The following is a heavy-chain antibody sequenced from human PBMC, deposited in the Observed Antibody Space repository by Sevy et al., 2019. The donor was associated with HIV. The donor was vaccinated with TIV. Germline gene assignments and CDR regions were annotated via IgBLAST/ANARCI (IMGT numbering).Heavy chain of an antibody. Sequence: GGSLRLSCAASGFTFSSYAMHWVRQAPGKGLEWVADISYDGSNKYYADSVKGRFTISRDNSKNTLYLQMNSLRAEDTAVYYCARDGDSSSSDPDYYYYGMDVWGQGTTVTVSS. CDR1: GFTFSSYA. V-gene: IGHV3-30-3*01. D-gene: IGHD6-6*01. CDR3: ARDGDSSSSDPDYYYYGMDV. CDR2: ISYDGSNK. J-gene: IGHJ6*02.